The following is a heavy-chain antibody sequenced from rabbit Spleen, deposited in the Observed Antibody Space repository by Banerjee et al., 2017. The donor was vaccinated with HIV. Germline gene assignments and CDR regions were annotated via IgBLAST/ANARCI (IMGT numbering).Heavy chain of an antibody. J-gene: IGHJ4*01. CDR3: ASGGGL. CDR2: IDPVFGIA. CDR1: GFDFTSYY. V-gene: IGHV1S7*01. Sequence: QLKGSGGSLGQPGGSLKLSWKASGFDFTSYYMSWVRQAPGKGLESFGSIDPVFGIAFSATWVNGRSFHSRENTQNTVSLQLSRLKAADPASYFCASGGGLWGPGTLVTVS.